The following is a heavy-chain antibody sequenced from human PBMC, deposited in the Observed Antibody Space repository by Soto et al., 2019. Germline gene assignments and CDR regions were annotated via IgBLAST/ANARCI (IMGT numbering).Heavy chain of an antibody. D-gene: IGHD6-13*01. Sequence: XSVKVSCQGSGYAFTSYDINWVRQATGQGLEWMGWMNPNSGNTGYAQKFQGRVTMTRNTSISTAYMELSSLRSEDTAVYYCHSQSWYSHYYYGMDVWGQGTTVTVSS. CDR3: HSQSWYSHYYYGMDV. J-gene: IGHJ6*02. CDR1: GYAFTSYD. V-gene: IGHV1-8*01. CDR2: MNPNSGNT.